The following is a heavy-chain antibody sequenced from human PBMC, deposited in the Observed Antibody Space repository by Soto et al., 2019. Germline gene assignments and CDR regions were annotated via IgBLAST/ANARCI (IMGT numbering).Heavy chain of an antibody. V-gene: IGHV3-23*01. CDR2: ISGSGVST. CDR1: GFTFSSYS. J-gene: IGHJ4*02. CDR3: AKRRVARAGYFGY. D-gene: IGHD2-15*01. Sequence: PGGSLRLSCAASGFTFSSYSISWVRQAPGKGLEWVSAISGSGVSTYYADSVKGRFTISRDNSKNTLYLQMNSLTAEDTAVYYCAKRRVARAGYFGYGGQGSPVSGSS.